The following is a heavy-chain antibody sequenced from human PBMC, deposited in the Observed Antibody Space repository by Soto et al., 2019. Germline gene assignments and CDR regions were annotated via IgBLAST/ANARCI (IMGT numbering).Heavy chain of an antibody. D-gene: IGHD3-10*01. CDR2: IVVGSGNT. Sequence: SVNVSCKASGFTFTSSAVQWVRQARGQRLEWIGWIVVGSGNTNYAQKFQERVTITRDMSTSTAYMELSSLRSEDTAVYYCAAAWYYYGSGSTHAFDIWGQGTMVTVSS. J-gene: IGHJ3*02. CDR1: GFTFTSSA. CDR3: AAAWYYYGSGSTHAFDI. V-gene: IGHV1-58*01.